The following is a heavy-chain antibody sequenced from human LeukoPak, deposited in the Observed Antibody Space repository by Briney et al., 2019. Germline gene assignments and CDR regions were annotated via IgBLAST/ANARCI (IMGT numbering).Heavy chain of an antibody. CDR1: GGSISSSSYY. Sequence: SETLYLTCTVSGGSISSSSYYWGWIRQPPGKGLERIGSIYYSGSTYYNPSLKSRVTISVDVQEPVLPEAELCDRRGHGRVYCARDPGFAQHRQGHYYYYYMDVWGKGTTVTVSS. D-gene: IGHD1-1*01. V-gene: IGHV4-39*07. CDR3: ARDPGFAQHRQGHYYYYYMDV. J-gene: IGHJ6*03. CDR2: IYYSGST.